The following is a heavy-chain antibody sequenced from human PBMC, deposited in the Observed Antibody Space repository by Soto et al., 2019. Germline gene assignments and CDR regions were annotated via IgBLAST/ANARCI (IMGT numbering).Heavy chain of an antibody. V-gene: IGHV5-51*01. CDR1: GYTFTSYW. CDR2: IYPSDSDI. Sequence: GESLKISCQGSGYTFTSYWIGWVRQMPGEGLEWMGAIYPSDSDIRYSPSFQGKVTISADKSITTAYLQWSSLKAADTAMYYCVRSGTSSGRFSDYWGQGTLVTVSS. J-gene: IGHJ4*02. CDR3: VRSGTSSGRFSDY. D-gene: IGHD2-15*01.